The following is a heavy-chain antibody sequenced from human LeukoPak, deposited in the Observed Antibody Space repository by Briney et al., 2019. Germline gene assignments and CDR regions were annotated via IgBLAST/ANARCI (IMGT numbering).Heavy chain of an antibody. V-gene: IGHV6-1*01. CDR3: ARVEAAAGVVPEYFHH. Sequence: SQTLSLTCAISGDSVSSNSAAWNWIRQSPSRGLEWLGRTYYRSKLYNDYAVSVKSRITINPDTSKNQFSLQLNSVTPEDTAVYYCARVEAAAGVVPEYFHHWGQGTLVTVSS. D-gene: IGHD6-13*01. J-gene: IGHJ1*01. CDR2: TYYRSKLYN. CDR1: GDSVSSNSAA.